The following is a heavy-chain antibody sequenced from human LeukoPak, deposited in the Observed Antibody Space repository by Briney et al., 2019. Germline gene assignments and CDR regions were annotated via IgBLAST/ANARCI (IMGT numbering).Heavy chain of an antibody. CDR1: GFTSSSYS. Sequence: GGSLRLSCAASGFTSSSYSMNWVRQAPGKGLEWVSSSSSTSSYIYYADSVKCRFTISRDNAKNLLYLQMKSLRAEDTAVYYCARSLGATTSALEYWGQGTLVTVSS. D-gene: IGHD1-26*01. CDR2: SSSTSSYI. V-gene: IGHV3-21*06. CDR3: ARSLGATTSALEY. J-gene: IGHJ4*02.